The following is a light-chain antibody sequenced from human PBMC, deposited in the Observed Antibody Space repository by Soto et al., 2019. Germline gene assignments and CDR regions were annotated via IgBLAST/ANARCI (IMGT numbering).Light chain of an antibody. J-gene: IGKJ1*01. CDR2: KAS. Sequence: DIQMTQSPSTLSASVGDRVTITCRASQSISSWLAWYQQKPGKAPKLLIYKASSLESGVPSRLSGSGSWTEFTLTISSLQPDDFATYYCQQYNSYSSGTFGQGTKMEIK. V-gene: IGKV1-5*03. CDR1: QSISSW. CDR3: QQYNSYSSGT.